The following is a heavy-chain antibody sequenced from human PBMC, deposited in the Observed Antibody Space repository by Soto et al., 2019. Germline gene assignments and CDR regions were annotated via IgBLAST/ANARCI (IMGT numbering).Heavy chain of an antibody. CDR3: ATVRWLQLPNY. Sequence: PSETLSLTCIVSGGSISSHYWSWIRQSPGKGLEWIGYINYSGSTDYNPSLKSRVTISVDTSKNQFSLKLTSVTAADTAVYYCATVRWLQLPNYCGQGSLVTVS. CDR1: GGSISSHY. CDR2: INYSGST. J-gene: IGHJ4*02. D-gene: IGHD4-4*01. V-gene: IGHV4-59*11.